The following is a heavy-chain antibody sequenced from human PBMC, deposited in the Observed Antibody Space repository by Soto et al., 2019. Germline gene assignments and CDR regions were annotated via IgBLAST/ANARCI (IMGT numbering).Heavy chain of an antibody. CDR1: GFTVSSNY. CDR2: IYSGGST. CDR3: ARARGYDYGDHRFDY. Sequence: EVQLVESGGGLVQPGGSLRLSCAASGFTVSSNYMSWVRQAPGKGLEWVSVIYSGGSTYYADSVKGRFTISRDNSKNTLYLQMNSLRAEDTAVYYCARARGYDYGDHRFDYWGQGTLVTVSS. V-gene: IGHV3-66*01. J-gene: IGHJ4*02. D-gene: IGHD4-17*01.